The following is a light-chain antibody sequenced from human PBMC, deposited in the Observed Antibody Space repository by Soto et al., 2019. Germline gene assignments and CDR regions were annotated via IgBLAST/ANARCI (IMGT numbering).Light chain of an antibody. CDR3: QQRSNWPPWT. CDR2: DAS. CDR1: QSVSSY. J-gene: IGKJ1*01. Sequence: EIVLTQSPATLSLSPGARATLSCRASQSVSSYLAWYQQKPGQAPRLLIYDASNRATGIPARFSGSGSGTDVTLTISSLEPEDFAVYYCQQRSNWPPWTFGQGTKVESK. V-gene: IGKV3-11*01.